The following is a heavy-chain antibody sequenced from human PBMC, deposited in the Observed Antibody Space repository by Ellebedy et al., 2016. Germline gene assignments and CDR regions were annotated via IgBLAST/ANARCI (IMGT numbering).Heavy chain of an antibody. D-gene: IGHD6-13*01. CDR2: INHSGST. J-gene: IGHJ3*02. CDR3: ASLGWGSSWYGGAFDI. CDR1: GGSFSGYY. V-gene: IGHV4-34*01. Sequence: SETLSLTCAVYGGSFSGYYWSWIRQPPGKGLEWIGEINHSGSTNYNPSLKSRVTISVDTSKNQFSLKLSSVTAADTAVYYCASLGWGSSWYGGAFDIWGQGTMVTVSS.